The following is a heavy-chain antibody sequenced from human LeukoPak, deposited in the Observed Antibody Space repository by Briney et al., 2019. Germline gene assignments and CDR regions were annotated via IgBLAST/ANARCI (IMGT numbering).Heavy chain of an antibody. V-gene: IGHV3-7*01. J-gene: IGHJ4*02. Sequence: GGSLRLSCVASGFTFSSSWMNWVRQAPGKGLEWVANIKYDGSEEYYVDSVKGQFTISRDNAQNSLYLQMNNLRAEDTAVYYCARDVYRSFDYWGQGTLVTVSS. CDR1: GFTFSSSW. D-gene: IGHD5/OR15-5a*01. CDR2: IKYDGSEE. CDR3: ARDVYRSFDY.